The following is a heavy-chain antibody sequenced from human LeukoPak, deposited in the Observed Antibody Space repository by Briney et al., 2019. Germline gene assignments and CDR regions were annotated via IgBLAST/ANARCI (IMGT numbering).Heavy chain of an antibody. J-gene: IGHJ4*02. CDR1: GGSTSSHSFY. Sequence: PSETLSLTCTVSGGSTSSHSFYWGWIRQPPGKGLEWIGSIYYSGNTYYKPSLKSRVTISVDTSKNQFSLRLSSVTAADTAMYYCARARGDYGRSFDYWGQGTLVTVSS. V-gene: IGHV4-39*01. D-gene: IGHD4-17*01. CDR3: ARARGDYGRSFDY. CDR2: IYYSGNT.